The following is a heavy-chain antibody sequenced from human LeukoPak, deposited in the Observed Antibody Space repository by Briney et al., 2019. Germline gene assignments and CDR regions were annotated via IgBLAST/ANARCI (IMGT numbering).Heavy chain of an antibody. CDR1: SGSISSYY. CDR3: ARDRISVSDPPNWFDP. D-gene: IGHD6-19*01. CDR2: IYTTGST. J-gene: IGHJ5*02. Sequence: SETLSLTCTVSSGSISSYYWSWIRQPAGKGLEWIGRIYTTGSTNYSPSLKSRVTMSVDTSKNQFSLKLSSVTAADTAVYYCARDRISVSDPPNWFDPWGQGTLVTVSS. V-gene: IGHV4-4*07.